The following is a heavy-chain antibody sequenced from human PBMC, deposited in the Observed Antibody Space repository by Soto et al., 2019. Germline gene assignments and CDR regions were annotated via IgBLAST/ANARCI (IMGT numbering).Heavy chain of an antibody. J-gene: IGHJ6*03. CDR2: INAGNGNT. V-gene: IGHV1-3*01. Sequence: ASVKVSCKASGYTFTSYAMHWVRQAPGQRLEWMGWINAGNGNTKYSQKFQGRVTITRDTSASTAYMELSSLRSEDTAVYYCARDKLLWFGELLVNTYYYYMDVWGKGTTVTVSS. CDR3: ARDKLLWFGELLVNTYYYYMDV. D-gene: IGHD3-10*01. CDR1: GYTFTSYA.